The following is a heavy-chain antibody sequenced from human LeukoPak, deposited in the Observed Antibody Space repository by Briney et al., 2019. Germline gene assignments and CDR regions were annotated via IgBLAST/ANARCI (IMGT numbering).Heavy chain of an antibody. J-gene: IGHJ4*02. Sequence: SETLSLTCTVSGGYISSYYWSWIRQPAGKGLEWIGRIYTGGRTSYNPSLESRVTMSVVTSQNQFSLKMTSVTAADTAVYYCARAPTAYCLNTDCQPYFDNWGQGTLVTVSS. D-gene: IGHD2-15*01. CDR2: IYTGGRT. CDR3: ARAPTAYCLNTDCQPYFDN. CDR1: GGYISSYY. V-gene: IGHV4-4*07.